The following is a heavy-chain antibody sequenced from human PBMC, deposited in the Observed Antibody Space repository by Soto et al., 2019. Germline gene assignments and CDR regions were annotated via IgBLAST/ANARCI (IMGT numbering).Heavy chain of an antibody. CDR3: AKNGAMVYAIISSAWSHCDY. CDR1: GFTFSSYA. CDR2: ISGSGGST. J-gene: IGHJ4*02. D-gene: IGHD2-8*01. Sequence: GGSLRLSCAASGFTFSSYAMSWVRQAPGKGLEWVSAISGSGGSTYYADSVKGRFTISRDNSKNTLYLQMNSLRAEDTAVYYCAKNGAMVYAIISSAWSHCDYWGQGPLVTVSS. V-gene: IGHV3-23*01.